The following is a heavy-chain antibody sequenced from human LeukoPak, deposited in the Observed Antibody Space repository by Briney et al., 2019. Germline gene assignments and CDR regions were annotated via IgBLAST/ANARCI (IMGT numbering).Heavy chain of an antibody. J-gene: IGHJ4*02. CDR1: GGTFSSYA. D-gene: IGHD6-6*01. CDR3: ARDLREYCSSSGVWVV. V-gene: IGHV1-69*01. Sequence: ASVKVSCKASGGTFSSYAISWVRQAPGQGLEWMGGIIPIFGTANYAQKFQGRVMITADESTSTAYMELSSLRSEDTAVYYCARDLREYCSSSGVWVVWGQGTLVTVSS. CDR2: IIPIFGTA.